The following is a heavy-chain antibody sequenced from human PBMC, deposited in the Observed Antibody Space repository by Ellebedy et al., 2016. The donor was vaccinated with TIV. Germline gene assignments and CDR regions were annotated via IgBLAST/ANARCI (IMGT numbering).Heavy chain of an antibody. D-gene: IGHD3-16*01. CDR1: GFTFSSYW. V-gene: IGHV3-74*01. CDR2: ITNDGRNA. J-gene: IGHJ4*02. CDR3: ARDNGLGTPYDF. Sequence: PGGSLRLSCAASGFTFSSYWIHWVRQAPGKGLVWVALITNDGRNAEYADSVKGRFTLSRANAQKTLYLQMNSLRAEDTAVYYCARDNGLGTPYDFWGQGTLVTVSS.